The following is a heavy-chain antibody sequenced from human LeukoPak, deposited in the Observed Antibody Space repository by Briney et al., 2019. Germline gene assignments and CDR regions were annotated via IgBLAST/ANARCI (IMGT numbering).Heavy chain of an antibody. CDR1: GFTFRNYA. D-gene: IGHD1-26*01. J-gene: IGHJ4*02. Sequence: GGSLRLSCVTSGFTFRNYAMSWVRQAPGKGLEWVANIKQDGSEKYYVDSVKGRFTIARDNAKNSLDLQMNTLRVGDTAVYYCARGASYYIYWGQGTLVTVSS. CDR3: ARGASYYIY. CDR2: IKQDGSEK. V-gene: IGHV3-7*04.